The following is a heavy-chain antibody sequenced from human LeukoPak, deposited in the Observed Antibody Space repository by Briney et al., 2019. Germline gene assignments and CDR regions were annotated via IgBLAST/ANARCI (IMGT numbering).Heavy chain of an antibody. D-gene: IGHD2-8*02. CDR2: IYTSGST. J-gene: IGHJ5*02. CDR1: GGSISSGNYY. V-gene: IGHV4-61*02. CDR3: ARQLPGGWFGP. Sequence: SETLSLTCTVSGGSISSGNYYWSWIRQPAGKGLEWIGRIYTSGSTNYNPSLKSRVTISVDTSKNQFSLKLSSVTAADTAVYYCARQLPGGWFGPWGQGTLVTVSS.